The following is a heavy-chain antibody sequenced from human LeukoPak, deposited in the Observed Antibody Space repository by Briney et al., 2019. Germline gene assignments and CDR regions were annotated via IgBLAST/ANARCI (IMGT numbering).Heavy chain of an antibody. CDR2: IKQDGSEK. J-gene: IGHJ4*02. Sequence: GRSLRLSCAASGFTFSSYWMSWVRQAPGKGLEWVANIKQDGSEKYYVDSVKGRFTISRDNAKNSLYMQMNSLRAEDTAVYYCARGGYSSSWCVYWGQGTLVTVSS. V-gene: IGHV3-7*04. CDR3: ARGGYSSSWCVY. D-gene: IGHD6-13*01. CDR1: GFTFSSYW.